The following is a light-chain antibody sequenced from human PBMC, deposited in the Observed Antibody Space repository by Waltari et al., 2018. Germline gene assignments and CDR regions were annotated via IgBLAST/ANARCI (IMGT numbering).Light chain of an antibody. CDR1: QSVLYSSNNKNY. Sequence: DIVMTQSPDSLAVSLGERATINCQSSQSVLYSSNNKNYLAWYQQKPGQPPKLLIYWASTRESGVPDRFSSSGSGTDFTLTISSLQAEDVAVYYCQQYYSTPPTFGGGTKVEIK. CDR3: QQYYSTPPT. CDR2: WAS. V-gene: IGKV4-1*01. J-gene: IGKJ4*01.